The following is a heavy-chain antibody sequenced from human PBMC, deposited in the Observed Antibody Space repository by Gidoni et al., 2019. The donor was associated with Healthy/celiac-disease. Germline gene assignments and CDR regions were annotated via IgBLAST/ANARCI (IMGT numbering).Heavy chain of an antibody. J-gene: IGHJ4*02. Sequence: EVQLLESGGGLVQPGGSLRLSFAASGFTFSSYAMSWVRQAPGKGLEWVSAISGSGGSTYYADSVKGRFTISRDNSKNTLYLQMNSLRAEDTAVYYCAKGSARPVTPFTDYWGQGTLVTVSS. V-gene: IGHV3-23*01. CDR2: ISGSGGST. CDR3: AKGSARPVTPFTDY. CDR1: GFTFSSYA. D-gene: IGHD6-6*01.